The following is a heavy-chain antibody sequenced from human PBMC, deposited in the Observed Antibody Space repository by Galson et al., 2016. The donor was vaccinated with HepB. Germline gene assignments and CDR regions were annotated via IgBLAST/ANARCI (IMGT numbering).Heavy chain of an antibody. J-gene: IGHJ6*02. CDR3: ARAGFKGFSNGMDV. Sequence: SLRLSCAASGFTFSSYWMHWVRQAPGRGLVWVSRINTDGSGTNYADSVKGRVTISRDNAKNTLYLQMNSLRAEDTAVYYCARAGFKGFSNGMDVRGQGTTVTVSS. V-gene: IGHV3-74*01. CDR1: GFTFSSYW. CDR2: INTDGSGT. D-gene: IGHD2/OR15-2a*01.